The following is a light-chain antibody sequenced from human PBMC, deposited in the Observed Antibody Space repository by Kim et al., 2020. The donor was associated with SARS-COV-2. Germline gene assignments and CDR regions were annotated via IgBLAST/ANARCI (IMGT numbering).Light chain of an antibody. J-gene: IGLJ3*02. CDR2: SDN. CDR1: RSNIGSNT. CDR3: VAWDDSLNGPV. V-gene: IGLV1-44*01. Sequence: ELTQPPSPSGTPGQRVTISCSGSRSNIGSNTVNWYQQLPGTAPKLLIYSDNQRPSGVPDRFSGSKSGTSASLAISGLQSEDEADYYCVAWDDSLNGPVFGGGTQLTVL.